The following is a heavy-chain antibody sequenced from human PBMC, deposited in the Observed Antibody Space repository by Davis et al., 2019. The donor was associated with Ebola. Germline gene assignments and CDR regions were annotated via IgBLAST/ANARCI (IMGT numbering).Heavy chain of an antibody. V-gene: IGHV1-2*02. CDR1: GYTFTDYY. Sequence: AASVKVSCKASGYTFTDYYMHWVRQAPGQGLEWMGWINPNSGDTHYAQKFQGRVTMTRDTSIITAYMELSRLRSDDTAVYYCARSHFSVAAYYFDYWGQGTLVTVSS. J-gene: IGHJ4*02. D-gene: IGHD6-19*01. CDR3: ARSHFSVAAYYFDY. CDR2: INPNSGDT.